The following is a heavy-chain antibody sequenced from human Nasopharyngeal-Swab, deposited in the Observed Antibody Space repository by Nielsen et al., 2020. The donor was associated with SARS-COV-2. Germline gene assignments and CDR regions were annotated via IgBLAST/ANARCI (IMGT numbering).Heavy chain of an antibody. Sequence: SETLSLTCTVSGAFISSYFWSWIRQSPGKGLEWIGYIHYSGSAKYSPSLKSRVTISVDTSKNQFSLKLSSVTAADTAVYYCARYTDCSSTSCYSSWFDPWGQGTLVTVSS. CDR2: IHYSGSA. CDR3: ARYTDCSSTSCYSSWFDP. D-gene: IGHD2-2*01. J-gene: IGHJ5*02. V-gene: IGHV4-59*01. CDR1: GAFISSYF.